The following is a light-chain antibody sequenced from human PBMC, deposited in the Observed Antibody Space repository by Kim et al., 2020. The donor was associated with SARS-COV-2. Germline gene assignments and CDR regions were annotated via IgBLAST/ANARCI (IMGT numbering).Light chain of an antibody. CDR2: QAS. Sequence: DIQMTQSPSTLSASVGDRVTITCRASQNINSWLAWYQLRPGKAPRLLIYQASTLQGGVPSRFSGSGSGTQFTLTISGLQPDDFATYYCQLYNAYPWTFGRGTKVDIK. J-gene: IGKJ1*01. CDR3: QLYNAYPWT. CDR1: QNINSW. V-gene: IGKV1-5*03.